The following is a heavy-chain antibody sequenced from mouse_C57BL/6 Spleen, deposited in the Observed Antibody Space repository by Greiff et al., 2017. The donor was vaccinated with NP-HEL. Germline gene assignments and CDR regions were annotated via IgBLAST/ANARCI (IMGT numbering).Heavy chain of an antibody. CDR3: ARQNYGSSYGGAMDY. CDR2: IDPSDSYT. CDR1: GYTFTSYW. J-gene: IGHJ4*01. D-gene: IGHD1-1*01. V-gene: IGHV1-69*01. Sequence: VQLQQSGAELVMPGASVKLSCKASGYTFTSYWMHWVKQRPGQGLEWIGEIDPSDSYTNYNQKFKGKSTLTVDKSSSTAYMQLSSLTSEDSAVYYGARQNYGSSYGGAMDYWGQGTSVTVSS.